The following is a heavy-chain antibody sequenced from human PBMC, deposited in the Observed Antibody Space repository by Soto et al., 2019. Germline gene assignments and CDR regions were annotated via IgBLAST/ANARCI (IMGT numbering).Heavy chain of an antibody. D-gene: IGHD1-1*01. Sequence: SQSLSLTCDISGDSVSSNSAAWNWIRQSPSRGLEWLGRTYYRSKWYSNYAISVKSRVTVNPDTFKNQFSLQLNSVTPEDTAVYYCARGSWDDVSGHYYMDVWGKGTTVTVSS. CDR3: ARGSWDDVSGHYYMDV. CDR2: TYYRSKWYS. J-gene: IGHJ6*03. V-gene: IGHV6-1*01. CDR1: GDSVSSNSAA.